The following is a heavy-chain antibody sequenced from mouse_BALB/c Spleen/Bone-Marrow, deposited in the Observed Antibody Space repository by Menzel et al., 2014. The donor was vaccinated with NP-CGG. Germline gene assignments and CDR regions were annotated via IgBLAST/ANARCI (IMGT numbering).Heavy chain of an antibody. V-gene: IGHV1-54*01. D-gene: IGHD4-1*01. CDR1: GYAFTNYL. Sequence: VQLQQSGAELVRPGTSVKVSCKASGYAFTNYLIEWVKQRPGQGLEWIGVINPGSGGTNYNEKFRGKATLTADKSSSTAYMQLSSLTPDDSAVYFCARCLTGTSALDFGGQGTSVTVSS. CDR2: INPGSGGT. CDR3: ARCLTGTSALDF. J-gene: IGHJ4*01.